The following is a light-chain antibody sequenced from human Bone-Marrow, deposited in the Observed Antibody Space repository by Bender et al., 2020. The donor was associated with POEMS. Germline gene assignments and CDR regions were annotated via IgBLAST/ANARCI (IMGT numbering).Light chain of an antibody. V-gene: IGLV2-23*02. Sequence: QSALTQPASVSGSPGQSVTISCTGTSTDVGIYNLVSWYRHHPGKAPKLILYEVDKRPSGVPDRFSGSQSGNSASLTVSGLQAEDEADYYCCSYAGSSTPVVFGGGTKLTVL. J-gene: IGLJ2*01. CDR3: CSYAGSSTPVV. CDR2: EVD. CDR1: STDVGIYNL.